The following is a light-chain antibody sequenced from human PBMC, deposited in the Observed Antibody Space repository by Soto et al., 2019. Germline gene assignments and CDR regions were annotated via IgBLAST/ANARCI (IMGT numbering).Light chain of an antibody. CDR2: GNN. J-gene: IGLJ2*01. Sequence: QSVLTQPPSVSGAPGQRVTISCTGSSSNIGTSYDVHWYQQFPGTAPKLLIYGNNNRPSGVPDRFSGSKSGTSASLAITGLQVEDEDDYYCQSYDSSLSGVVFGGGTKLTVL. CDR1: SSNIGTSYD. CDR3: QSYDSSLSGVV. V-gene: IGLV1-40*01.